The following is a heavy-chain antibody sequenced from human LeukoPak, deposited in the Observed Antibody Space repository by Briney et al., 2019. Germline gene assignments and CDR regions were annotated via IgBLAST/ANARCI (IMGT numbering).Heavy chain of an antibody. CDR3: ARAPSTALGAFDV. D-gene: IGHD1-1*01. CDR2: IWCDGSNT. J-gene: IGHJ3*01. Sequence: GGSLRLSCAASGFSFSRFGMHWVRQAPGKGLEWVALIWCDGSNTYHADSVKGRFTISRDNSKNMLYVQMNNLRAEDTAVYYCARAPSTALGAFDVWGQGTMVTVSS. V-gene: IGHV3-33*01. CDR1: GFSFSRFG.